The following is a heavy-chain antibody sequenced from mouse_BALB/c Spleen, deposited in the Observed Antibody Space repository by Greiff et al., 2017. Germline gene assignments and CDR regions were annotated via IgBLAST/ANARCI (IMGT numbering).Heavy chain of an antibody. J-gene: IGHJ1*01. CDR3: ARGRYDWYFDV. CDR1: GYTFSSYW. V-gene: IGHV1-9*01. Sequence: QVQLQESGAELMKPGASVKISCKATGYTFSSYWIEWVKQRPGHGLEWIGEILPGSGSTNYNEKFKGKATFTADTSSNTAYMQLSSLTSEDSAVYYCARGRYDWYFDVWGAGTTVTVSS. CDR2: ILPGSGST. D-gene: IGHD2-14*01.